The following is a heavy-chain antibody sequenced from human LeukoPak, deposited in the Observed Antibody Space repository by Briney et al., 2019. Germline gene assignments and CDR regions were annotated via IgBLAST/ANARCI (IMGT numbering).Heavy chain of an antibody. J-gene: IGHJ3*02. Sequence: ASVKVSRKASGGTFSSYAISWVRQAPGQGLEWMGGIIPIFGTANYAQKFQGRVTITADKSTSTAYMELSSLRSEDTAVYYCARDRGSSSFADAFDIWGQGTMVTVSS. CDR2: IIPIFGTA. D-gene: IGHD6-13*01. V-gene: IGHV1-69*06. CDR1: GGTFSSYA. CDR3: ARDRGSSSFADAFDI.